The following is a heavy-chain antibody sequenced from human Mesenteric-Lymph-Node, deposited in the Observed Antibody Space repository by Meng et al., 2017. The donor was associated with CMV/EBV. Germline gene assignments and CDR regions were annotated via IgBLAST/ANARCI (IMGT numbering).Heavy chain of an antibody. Sequence: QLQLQESGPGLVKPSETLSLPCTAPGGSISSSSYYWGWIRQPPGKGLEWIGSIYYSGSTYYNPSLKSRVTISVDTSKNQFSLKLSSVTAADTAVYYCARPHYYGSGSSPWFDPWGQGTLVTVSS. D-gene: IGHD3-10*01. CDR2: IYYSGST. V-gene: IGHV4-39*01. CDR1: GGSISSSSYY. CDR3: ARPHYYGSGSSPWFDP. J-gene: IGHJ5*02.